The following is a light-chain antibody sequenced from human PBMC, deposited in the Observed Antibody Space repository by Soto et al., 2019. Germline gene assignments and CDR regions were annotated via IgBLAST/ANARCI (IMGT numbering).Light chain of an antibody. CDR3: EQYHFFST. CDR2: KAS. V-gene: IGKV1-5*03. Sequence: DIQMTQSPSTLSASVRDRVTITCRASQNIDSGLAWYQQKPGKAPKLLIYKASTLESGIPLRFSGSGSGTDFTLNITSLQTADFETYSWEQYHFFSTFGQGTRVEIK. J-gene: IGKJ1*01. CDR1: QNIDSG.